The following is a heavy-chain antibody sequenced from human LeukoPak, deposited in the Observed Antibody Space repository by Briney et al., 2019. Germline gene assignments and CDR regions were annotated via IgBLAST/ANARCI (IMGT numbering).Heavy chain of an antibody. V-gene: IGHV4-39*01. D-gene: IGHD3-10*01. Sequence: KSSETLSLTCTVSGDSISSETYHWGWIRQPPGQGLQWIGSIYYAGSTYYNPSLKSRVSISVDTSKDQFSLKLFPVTVADTAVYYCARSGWPMGGFDPWGQGILVTVSS. CDR1: GDSISSETYH. CDR2: IYYAGST. CDR3: ARSGWPMGGFDP. J-gene: IGHJ5*02.